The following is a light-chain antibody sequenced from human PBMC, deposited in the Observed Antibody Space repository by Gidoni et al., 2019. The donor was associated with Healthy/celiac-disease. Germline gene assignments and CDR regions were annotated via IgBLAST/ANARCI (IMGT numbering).Light chain of an antibody. V-gene: IGKV1-5*03. CDR1: QSISTW. CDR3: QQYNSDPWT. J-gene: IGKJ1*01. CDR2: KAS. Sequence: DIQMTPSPSTLSASVGARVTIPCRASQSISTWLAWYQQKPGKAPKLLIYKASSLESGVPSRFSGSGSGTEFTLTISSLQPDDVATYYCQQYNSDPWTFGQGTKVEIK.